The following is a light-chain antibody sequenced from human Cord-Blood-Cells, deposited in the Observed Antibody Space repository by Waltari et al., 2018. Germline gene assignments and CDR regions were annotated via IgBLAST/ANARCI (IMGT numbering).Light chain of an antibody. CDR1: SSDVGGYNY. CDR2: DFS. CDR3: SSYTSSSTWV. V-gene: IGLV2-14*01. Sequence: QSALTQPASVSGSPGQSITISCTGTSSDVGGYNYVSWYQQHPGKAPKLIIYDFSKRPSGLSNLFSGSKSGNTASLTISGLQAEDEADYYCSSYTSSSTWVFGGGTKLTVL. J-gene: IGLJ3*02.